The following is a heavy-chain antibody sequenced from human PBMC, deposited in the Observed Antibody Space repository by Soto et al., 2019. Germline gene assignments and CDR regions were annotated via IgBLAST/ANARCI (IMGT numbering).Heavy chain of an antibody. CDR3: ARDRAVAKYYFDY. D-gene: IGHD6-19*01. Sequence: ASVKVSCKASGYTFTSYAMHWVRQAPGQRPEWMGWINAGNGYTKYSQKFQGRVTITRDTSARTAYMHLRSLRAEDTAVYYCARDRAVAKYYFDYWGQGTLVTVSS. V-gene: IGHV1-3*01. CDR1: GYTFTSYA. J-gene: IGHJ4*02. CDR2: INAGNGYT.